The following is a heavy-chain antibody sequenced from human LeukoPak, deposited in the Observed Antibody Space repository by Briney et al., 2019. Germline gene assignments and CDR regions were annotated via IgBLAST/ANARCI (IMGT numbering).Heavy chain of an antibody. D-gene: IGHD5/OR15-5a*01. V-gene: IGHV3-7*01. J-gene: IGHJ4*02. CDR2: INEDGSVK. CDR3: VRDKVSGPTLLDH. Sequence: GGSLRLSCEAFEFTFSNYWMSWVRQAPGKGLEWVANINEDGSVKYYADSVKGRFTISRDSARNSVFLQMNNLRAEDTAVYHCVRDKVSGPTLLDHWGQGTLVTVSS. CDR1: EFTFSNYW.